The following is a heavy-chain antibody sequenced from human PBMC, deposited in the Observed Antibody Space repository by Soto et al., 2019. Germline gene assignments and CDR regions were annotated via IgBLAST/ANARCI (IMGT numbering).Heavy chain of an antibody. J-gene: IGHJ4*02. D-gene: IGHD3-16*01. V-gene: IGHV1-18*01. Sequence: QVQLVQSGAEVKKPGASVKVSCKTSGYTFTNFGLSWVPQAPGQGLEWMGWISAYNGNTNYAQNFQGRVTMTPDTSPSRAYMELRSLRSDDTAVHYCARGGTPIDSWGQGTLVTVSS. CDR3: ARGGTPIDS. CDR1: GYTFTNFG. CDR2: ISAYNGNT.